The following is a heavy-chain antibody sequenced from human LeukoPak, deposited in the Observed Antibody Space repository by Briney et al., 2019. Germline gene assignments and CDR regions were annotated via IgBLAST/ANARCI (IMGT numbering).Heavy chain of an antibody. CDR1: GGSISGYY. V-gene: IGHV4-59*01. Sequence: SETLSLTCTVSGGSISGYYWSWIRQPPGKRLEWIGYISYSGSTNYNPSLKSRVTISVDTSKNQFSLKLSSVTAADTAVYCCARGGDGYFDYWGQGTLVTVSS. CDR2: ISYSGST. CDR3: ARGGDGYFDY. D-gene: IGHD5-24*01. J-gene: IGHJ4*02.